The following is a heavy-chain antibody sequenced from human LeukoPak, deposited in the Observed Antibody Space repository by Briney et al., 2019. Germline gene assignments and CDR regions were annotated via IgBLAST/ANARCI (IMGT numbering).Heavy chain of an antibody. CDR2: INPDSGGT. Sequence: ASVKVSCKASAYTITGYYMHWVRQAPGQGLEWMGWINPDSGGTNYAQKFQGRVTMTRDTSISTAYMEVSRLRSDDTAVYYCAREGSGWYGNIDYWGQGTLVTVSS. V-gene: IGHV1-2*02. CDR3: AREGSGWYGNIDY. CDR1: AYTITGYY. J-gene: IGHJ4*02. D-gene: IGHD6-19*01.